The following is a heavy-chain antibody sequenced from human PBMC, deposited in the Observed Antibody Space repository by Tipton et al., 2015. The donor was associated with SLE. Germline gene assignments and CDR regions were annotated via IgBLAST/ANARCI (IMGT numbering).Heavy chain of an antibody. V-gene: IGHV4-59*08. CDR2: IHYTGST. Sequence: LRLSCTVSGGSISTNYYSWIRQPPGKGLEWIGDIHYTGSTNYNPSLKSRVTISVDTSKNQFSLNLDFVTAADTAVYYCARGARAIAPRLFDSWGQGTLVTVSS. CDR3: ARGARAIAPRLFDS. D-gene: IGHD6-6*01. CDR1: GGSISTNY. J-gene: IGHJ4*02.